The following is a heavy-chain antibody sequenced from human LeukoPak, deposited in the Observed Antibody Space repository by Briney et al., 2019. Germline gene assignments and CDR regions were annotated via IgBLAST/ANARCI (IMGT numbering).Heavy chain of an antibody. V-gene: IGHV3-21*01. CDR1: GFTFSSYS. D-gene: IGHD5-24*01. Sequence: RGSLRLSCAASGFTFSSYSMNWVRQAPGKGLEWVSSISSSSSYIYYADSVKGRFTISRDNAKNSLYLQMNSLRAEDTAVYYCAMGRDGYNYVNYWGQGTLVTVSS. CDR2: ISSSSSYI. J-gene: IGHJ4*02. CDR3: AMGRDGYNYVNY.